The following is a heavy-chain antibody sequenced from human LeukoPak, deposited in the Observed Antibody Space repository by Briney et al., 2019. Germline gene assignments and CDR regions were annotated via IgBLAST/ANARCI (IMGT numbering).Heavy chain of an antibody. CDR1: GDSISSYY. CDR3: AKGYSSGWYVDTFDI. CDR2: IYYSGTT. V-gene: IGHV4-59*01. D-gene: IGHD6-19*01. Sequence: PSETLSLTCSVSGDSISSYYWSWIRQPPGKGLEWIGYIYYSGTTNYNPSLKSRVTISVDTSKNQFSLKLSSVTVADTAVYYCAKGYSSGWYVDTFDIWGQGTMVTVSS. J-gene: IGHJ3*02.